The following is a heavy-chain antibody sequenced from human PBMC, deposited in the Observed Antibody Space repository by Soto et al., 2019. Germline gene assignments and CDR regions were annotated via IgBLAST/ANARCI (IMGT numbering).Heavy chain of an antibody. J-gene: IGHJ6*03. D-gene: IGHD5-18*01. Sequence: EVQLVESGGGLVQPGRSLRLSCESSGFSFDEYGMHWVRQAPGKGLEWVAGISWNSGTVGYADSVKGRFTISRDNAKNSLYLEMNSLRAEDTALYYCAKVTQPLRYYYYHTDVWDEGTTVTVS. V-gene: IGHV3-9*01. CDR1: GFSFDEYG. CDR3: AKVTQPLRYYYYHTDV. CDR2: ISWNSGTV.